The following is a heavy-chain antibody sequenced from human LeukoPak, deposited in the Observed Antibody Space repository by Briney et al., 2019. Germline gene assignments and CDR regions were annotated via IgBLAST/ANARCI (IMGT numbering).Heavy chain of an antibody. CDR3: ARGQLLWYY. CDR2: IYHSGST. CDR1: GYSISSGYY. Sequence: SETLSLTCTVSGYSISSGYYWGWIRQPPGKGLEWIGSIYHSGSTYYNPSLKSRVTISVDTSKNQFSLKLSSVTAADTAVYYCARGQLLWYYWGQGTLVTVSS. J-gene: IGHJ4*02. D-gene: IGHD3-10*01. V-gene: IGHV4-38-2*02.